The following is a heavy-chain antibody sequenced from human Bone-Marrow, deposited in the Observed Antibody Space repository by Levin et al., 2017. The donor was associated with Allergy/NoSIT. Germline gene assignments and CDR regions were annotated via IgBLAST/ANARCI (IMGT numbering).Heavy chain of an antibody. V-gene: IGHV4-59*01. CDR3: ARMKGGPSWYNWFDP. CDR2: ISNSGNT. J-gene: IGHJ5*02. D-gene: IGHD6-13*01. CDR1: GDSISYYY. Sequence: KASETLSLTCTVSGDSISYYYYTWIRQPPGKGLEWIGDISNSGNTNYNPSLKSRITISGDTSKNQLSLNLSSVTAADTAVYYCARMKGGPSWYNWFDPWGQGTLVIVSS.